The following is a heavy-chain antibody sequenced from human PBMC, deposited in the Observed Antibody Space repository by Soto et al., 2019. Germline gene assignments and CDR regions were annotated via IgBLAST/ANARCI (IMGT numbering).Heavy chain of an antibody. J-gene: IGHJ4*02. CDR2: IYSGGYT. V-gene: IGHV3-53*01. CDR3: ALRRGGGGY. Sequence: EVQLVESGGGLIQPGGSLRLSCAVSGFTVSNNYMSWVRQAPGKGLEGVSVIYSGGYTAYGDSVKGRFTISRDNSKNNTFRQKTTQRAADTAVFYGALRRGGGGYWGQGTLVTVSS. D-gene: IGHD3-10*01. CDR1: GFTVSNNY.